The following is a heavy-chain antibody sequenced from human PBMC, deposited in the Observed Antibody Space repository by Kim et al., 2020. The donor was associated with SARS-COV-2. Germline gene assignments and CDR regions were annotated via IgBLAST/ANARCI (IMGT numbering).Heavy chain of an antibody. J-gene: IGHJ4*01. CDR1: GGSMRNYH. V-gene: IGHV4-59*01. Sequence: SETLSLTCTVSGGSMRNYHWSWIRQPPGKGLEWIGNIYFSGNTKYNPSLKSRVTISIDRSKQQFSLKVRSVTAADTAVYYCARLPDHWGHGTLVTVSS. CDR3: ARLPDH. CDR2: IYFSGNT.